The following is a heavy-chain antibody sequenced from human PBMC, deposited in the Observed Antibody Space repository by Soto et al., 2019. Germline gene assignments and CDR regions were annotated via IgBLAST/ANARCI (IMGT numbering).Heavy chain of an antibody. CDR2: ISGSGAKT. CDR3: AKLECSGGSCYSGRLVDYFYYYMDV. V-gene: IGHV3-23*01. J-gene: IGHJ6*03. Sequence: TFATYAMSGVRQAPGKWMEWVSAISGSGAKTYYADSVKGRFTISRDNSKNTLYLQMNSLRAEDTAVYHCAKLECSGGSCYSGRLVDYFYYYMDVWGKGTTVTVSS. D-gene: IGHD2-15*01. CDR1: TFATYA.